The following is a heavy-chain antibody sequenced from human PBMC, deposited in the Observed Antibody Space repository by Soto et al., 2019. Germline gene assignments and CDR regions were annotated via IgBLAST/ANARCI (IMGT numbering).Heavy chain of an antibody. Sequence: PSETLSLTCTVSGGAISSGDYYWSWIRQPPWKGLEWIGYIYYSGSTYYNPSLKSRVTISVDTSKNQFSLKLSSVPAADTAVDYCARERPKGGDYGGGPVDYWGEGXVVTVYS. CDR3: ARERPKGGDYGGGPVDY. CDR2: IYYSGST. J-gene: IGHJ4*02. V-gene: IGHV4-30-4*01. CDR1: GGAISSGDYY. D-gene: IGHD4-17*01.